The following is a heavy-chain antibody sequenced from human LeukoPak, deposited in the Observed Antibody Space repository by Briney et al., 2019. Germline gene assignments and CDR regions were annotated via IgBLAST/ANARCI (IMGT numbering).Heavy chain of an antibody. Sequence: GGSLRLSCAASGLTFSSYSMNWVRQAPGKGLEWVSSISSSSSYIYYADSVKGRFTISRDNAKNSLYLQMNSLRAEDTAVYYCASTSGSYVEDYYYYYGMDVWGQGTTVTVSS. CDR2: ISSSSSYI. V-gene: IGHV3-21*01. CDR3: ASTSGSYVEDYYYYYGMDV. CDR1: GLTFSSYS. D-gene: IGHD1-26*01. J-gene: IGHJ6*02.